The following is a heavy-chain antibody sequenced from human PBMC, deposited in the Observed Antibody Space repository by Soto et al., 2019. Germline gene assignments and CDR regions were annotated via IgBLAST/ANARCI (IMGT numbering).Heavy chain of an antibody. Sequence: GGSLRLSCAASGFTFSDYSTNWVRQAPGKGLEWVSYISSSGTSIYYTDSVRGRFTISRDNAASSLYLQMSSLRDEDTAVYYCAKETFHAGSCLDYWGQGTLVTVSS. CDR3: AKETFHAGSCLDY. D-gene: IGHD1-26*01. V-gene: IGHV3-48*02. CDR1: GFTFSDYS. CDR2: ISSSGTSI. J-gene: IGHJ4*02.